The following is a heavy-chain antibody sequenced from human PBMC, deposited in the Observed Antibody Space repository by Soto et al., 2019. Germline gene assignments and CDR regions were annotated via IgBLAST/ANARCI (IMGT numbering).Heavy chain of an antibody. CDR1: GGSVSSGSYY. D-gene: IGHD2-15*01. V-gene: IGHV4-61*01. CDR3: ARGSGPNDAFDI. J-gene: IGHJ3*02. CDR2: VYYSGST. Sequence: SETLSLTCTVSGGSVSSGSYYWSWIRQPPGKGLEWIGYVYYSGSTNYNPSLKSRVTISVDTSKNQFSLKLSSVTAADTAVYYCARGSGPNDAFDIWGQGTMVTVSS.